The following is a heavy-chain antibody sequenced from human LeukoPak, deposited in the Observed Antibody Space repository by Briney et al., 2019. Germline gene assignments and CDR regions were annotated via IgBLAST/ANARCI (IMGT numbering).Heavy chain of an antibody. CDR2: IKQDGSEK. CDR1: GFTFSSFW. CDR3: AKSVGGSYYFDY. Sequence: PGGSLRLSCAASGFTFSSFWMSWVRQAPGKGLEWVANIKQDGSEKYYVDSVEGRFTISRDNSKNTLYLQMNSLRAEDTAVYYCAKSVGGSYYFDYWGQGTLVTVSS. J-gene: IGHJ4*02. V-gene: IGHV3-7*01. D-gene: IGHD1-26*01.